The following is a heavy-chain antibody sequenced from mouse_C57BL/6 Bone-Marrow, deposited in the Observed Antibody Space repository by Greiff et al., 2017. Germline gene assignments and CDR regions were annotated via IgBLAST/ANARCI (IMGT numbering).Heavy chain of an antibody. J-gene: IGHJ2*01. CDR2: ISDGGSYT. Sequence: EVHLVESGGGLVKPGGSLKLSCAASGFTFSSYAMSWVRQTPEKRLEWVATISDGGSYTYYPDNVKGRFTISRDNAKNNLYLQMSHLKSEDTAMXYCARDRYYGSGPDYWGQGTTLTVSS. CDR1: GFTFSSYA. D-gene: IGHD1-1*01. CDR3: ARDRYYGSGPDY. V-gene: IGHV5-4*01.